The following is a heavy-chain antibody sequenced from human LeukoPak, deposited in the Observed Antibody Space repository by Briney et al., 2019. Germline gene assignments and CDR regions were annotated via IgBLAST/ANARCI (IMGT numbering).Heavy chain of an antibody. CDR2: IYTSGST. D-gene: IGHD4-17*01. J-gene: IGHJ5*02. CDR1: GGSISIYY. CDR3: ARGPLTMTRGFDP. Sequence: PSETLSLTCSVSGGSISIYYWSWIRQPAGKGLEWIGHIYTSGSTNYNPSLKSRVTMSVDTSKNQFSLKLSSVTAADTAVYYCARGPLTMTRGFDPWGQGTLVTVSS. V-gene: IGHV4-4*07.